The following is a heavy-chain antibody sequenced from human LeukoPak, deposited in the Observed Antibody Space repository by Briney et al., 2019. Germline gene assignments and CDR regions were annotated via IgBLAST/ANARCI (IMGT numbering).Heavy chain of an antibody. CDR3: AKQSAGSAAWYSLHYDF. J-gene: IGHJ4*02. V-gene: IGHV3-23*01. Sequence: GGSLRLSCAASGFTFTSYSMTWVRQAPGRGLEWVSSVDGGGGGTYYADSVKGRFTISRDNSKDTLYLQMNGLRAEDTAVYFCAKQSAGSAAWYSLHYDFWGQGTLVTVSS. D-gene: IGHD6-13*01. CDR2: VDGGGGGT. CDR1: GFTFTSYS.